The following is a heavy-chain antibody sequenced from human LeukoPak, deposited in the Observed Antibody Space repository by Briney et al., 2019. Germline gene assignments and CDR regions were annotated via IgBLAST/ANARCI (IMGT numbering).Heavy chain of an antibody. CDR2: LSYDGSNK. CDR1: GFTFSTYA. CDR3: ARQGGYYYMDV. Sequence: PGGSLRLSCAASGFTFSTYAKHWVRQAPGKGLEWVAVLSYDGSNKYYADSVKGRFTISRDNSKNTLYLQMNSLRAEDTALYYCARQGGYYYMDVWGKGTTVTVSS. D-gene: IGHD3-16*01. J-gene: IGHJ6*03. V-gene: IGHV3-30-3*01.